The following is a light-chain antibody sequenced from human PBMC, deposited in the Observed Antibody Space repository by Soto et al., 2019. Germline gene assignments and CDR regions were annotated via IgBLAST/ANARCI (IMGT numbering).Light chain of an antibody. CDR1: QSVSSSY. Sequence: EIVLTQSPGTLSLSPGERATLSCRASQSVSSSYLAWYQQQPGQAPRRLIYGASSMATGIPDRFSGSGSGTDFTLTISRLEPEDFAVYYCQQYGSSTSWTFGQGTKVEIK. J-gene: IGKJ1*01. V-gene: IGKV3-20*01. CDR3: QQYGSSTSWT. CDR2: GAS.